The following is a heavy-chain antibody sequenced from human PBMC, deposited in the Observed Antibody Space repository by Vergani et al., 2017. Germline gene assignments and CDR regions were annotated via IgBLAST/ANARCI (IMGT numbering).Heavy chain of an antibody. V-gene: IGHV4-59*01. CDR1: GGSISSYY. D-gene: IGHD3-16*01. J-gene: IGHJ4*02. CDR2: IYYSGST. Sequence: QVQLQESGPGLVKPSETLSLTCTVSGGSISSYYWSWIRQPPGKGLEWIGYIYYSGSTNYNPSLKSRVTISVDTSKNQFSLKLSSVTAAATGVYYCASAFGGPSNDYWGQGTLVTVSS. CDR3: ASAFGGPSNDY.